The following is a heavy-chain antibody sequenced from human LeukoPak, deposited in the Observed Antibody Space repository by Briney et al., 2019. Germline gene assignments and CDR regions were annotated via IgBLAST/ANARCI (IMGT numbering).Heavy chain of an antibody. J-gene: IGHJ5*02. Sequence: GGTLRLSCAASGFTFSTYGMSWVRQAPGKGLEWVSAISGSGGSTYYADSVKGRFTISRDNSKNTLYLQMNSLRAEDTAVYYCAAVDVDTAFPWGQGTLVTVSS. CDR2: ISGSGGST. CDR1: GFTFSTYG. D-gene: IGHD5-18*01. CDR3: AAVDVDTAFP. V-gene: IGHV3-23*01.